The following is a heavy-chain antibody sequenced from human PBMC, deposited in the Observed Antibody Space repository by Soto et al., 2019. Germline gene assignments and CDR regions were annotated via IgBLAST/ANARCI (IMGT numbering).Heavy chain of an antibody. CDR2: IYYSGST. CDR1: GGSISSGDYY. CDR3: ASGFTTVGIWFDP. D-gene: IGHD4-17*01. J-gene: IGHJ5*02. Sequence: QVQLQESGPGLVKPSQTLSLTCTVSGGSISSGDYYWSWIRQPPGTGLEWIGYIYYSGSTYYNPSLKRRVTISVDTSKNQFSLKLSSVTAADTAVYYCASGFTTVGIWFDPWGQGTLVTVSS. V-gene: IGHV4-30-4*01.